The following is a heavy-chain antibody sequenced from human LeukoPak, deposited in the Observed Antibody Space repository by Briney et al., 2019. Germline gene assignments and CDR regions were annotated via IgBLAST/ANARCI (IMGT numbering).Heavy chain of an antibody. Sequence: GCLRLSFAAPGFTLRDYYISSIRQTPGKGLEWLSYIRSSISSTIYADAVKGQFNISRDNAKNSLYLQMNSLRAEDTAVYYCARDGNFYFDLWGRGTLVTVSS. V-gene: IGHV3-11*06. D-gene: IGHD1-7*01. CDR1: GFTLRDYY. CDR2: IRSSISST. CDR3: ARDGNFYFDL. J-gene: IGHJ2*01.